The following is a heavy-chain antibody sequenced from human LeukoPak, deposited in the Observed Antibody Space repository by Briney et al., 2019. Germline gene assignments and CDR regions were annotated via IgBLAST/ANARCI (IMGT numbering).Heavy chain of an antibody. V-gene: IGHV1-2*06. Sequence: ASVKVSCKASEYTFIDYYIHWVRRAPGQGLEWMGRINPNSGDTNYAQKFLGRVTMTTDTSISTAYMELNRLKSDDTAVYYCAKDRLHWLQGAGIDFWGQGTLVTVSS. CDR2: INPNSGDT. D-gene: IGHD1-1*01. CDR3: AKDRLHWLQGAGIDF. CDR1: EYTFIDYY. J-gene: IGHJ4*02.